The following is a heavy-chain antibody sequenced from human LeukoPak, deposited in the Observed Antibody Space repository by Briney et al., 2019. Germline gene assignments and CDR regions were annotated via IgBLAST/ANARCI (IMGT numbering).Heavy chain of an antibody. V-gene: IGHV5-10-1*01. D-gene: IGHD2-2*01. CDR1: GYSFTSYW. Sequence: GESLRISCKGSGYSFTSYWISWVRQMPGKGLEWKGRIDPSDSYTNYSPSFQGHVTISADKSISTAYLQWSSLKASDTAMYYCARHYLDIVVVPAAMYPVDYWGQGTLVTVSS. J-gene: IGHJ4*02. CDR2: IDPSDSYT. CDR3: ARHYLDIVVVPAAMYPVDY.